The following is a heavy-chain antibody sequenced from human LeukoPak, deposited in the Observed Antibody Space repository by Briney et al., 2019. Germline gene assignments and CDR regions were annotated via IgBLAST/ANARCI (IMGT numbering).Heavy chain of an antibody. CDR3: ARLALQEVGATQTYYLDY. V-gene: IGHV1-18*01. D-gene: IGHD1-26*01. CDR2: ISPYNDNT. CDR1: GYTFTNYG. J-gene: IGHJ4*02. Sequence: ASVKVSCKASGYTFTNYGISWVRRAPGQGLEWVGWISPYNDNTNYAQKLQGRVTMTTDTSTRIAYMELRSLSSDDTAVYYCARLALQEVGATQTYYLDYWGQGTLVTVSS.